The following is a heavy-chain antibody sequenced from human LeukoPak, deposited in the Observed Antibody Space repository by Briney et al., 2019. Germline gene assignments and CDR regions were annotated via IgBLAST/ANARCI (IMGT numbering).Heavy chain of an antibody. CDR3: ARGIVYDYKAYYFDS. Sequence: SETLSLTCAVYGGSFSGYYWSWIRQPPGKGLEWIGEINHSGSTNYNPSLKSRVTISVDTSKNQFSLKLSSVTAADTAVYFCARGIVYDYKAYYFDSWGQGTLVTVSS. V-gene: IGHV4-34*01. D-gene: IGHD4-11*01. J-gene: IGHJ4*02. CDR1: GGSFSGYY. CDR2: INHSGST.